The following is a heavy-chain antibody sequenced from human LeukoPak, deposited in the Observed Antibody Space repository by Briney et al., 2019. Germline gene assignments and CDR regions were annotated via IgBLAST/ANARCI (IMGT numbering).Heavy chain of an antibody. D-gene: IGHD6-19*01. CDR2: ISAYNGNT. CDR1: GHTFTRYG. V-gene: IGHV1-18*04. Sequence: GASVKVSCKASGHTFTRYGISRVRQAPGQGLEWMGWISAYNGNTNYAQKVQGRVTMTTDTSTSTAYMELRSLRSDDTAVYYCAREGWGTYSSGPYYFDYWGLGTLVTVSS. CDR3: AREGWGTYSSGPYYFDY. J-gene: IGHJ4*02.